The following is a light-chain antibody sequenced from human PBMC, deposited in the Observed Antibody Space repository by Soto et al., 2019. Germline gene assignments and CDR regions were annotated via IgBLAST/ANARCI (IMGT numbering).Light chain of an antibody. J-gene: IGLJ1*01. Sequence: QSALTQPASVSGSPRQSITISCSGTNSDVGGHNYVSWYQQHPDKVPRLIIYDVSNRPSGVSDRFSGSKSGNTASLTISGLQAEDEADYYCSSYTSSSTDVFGTGTKLTVL. CDR3: SSYTSSSTDV. V-gene: IGLV2-14*03. CDR2: DVS. CDR1: NSDVGGHNY.